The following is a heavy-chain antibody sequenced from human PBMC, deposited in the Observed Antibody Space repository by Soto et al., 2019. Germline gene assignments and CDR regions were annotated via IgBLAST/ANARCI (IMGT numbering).Heavy chain of an antibody. CDR2: ISGSGGST. D-gene: IGHD5-12*01. J-gene: IGHJ4*02. Sequence: GGSLRLSCAASGFTFSSYAMSWVRQAPGKGLEWVSAISGSGGSTYYADSVKGRFTISRDNSKNTLYLQMNSLRAEDTAVYYCAGQEESSYDHGPFDYWGQGTLVTVSS. CDR3: AGQEESSYDHGPFDY. CDR1: GFTFSSYA. V-gene: IGHV3-23*01.